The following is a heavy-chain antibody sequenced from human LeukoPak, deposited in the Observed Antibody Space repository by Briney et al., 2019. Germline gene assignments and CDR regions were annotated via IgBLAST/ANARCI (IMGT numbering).Heavy chain of an antibody. D-gene: IGHD4-23*01. CDR3: ARDGDTVLTRGYYYYMDV. J-gene: IGHJ6*03. Sequence: GGSLRLSRAASGFTFSSYTMNWVRQAPGKGPEWVSSITSSSSYIYYADSVKGRFTISRDNARNSLYLQMNSLRAEDTALYYCARDGDTVLTRGYYYYMDVWGKGTTVTVSS. CDR1: GFTFSSYT. V-gene: IGHV3-21*01. CDR2: ITSSSSYI.